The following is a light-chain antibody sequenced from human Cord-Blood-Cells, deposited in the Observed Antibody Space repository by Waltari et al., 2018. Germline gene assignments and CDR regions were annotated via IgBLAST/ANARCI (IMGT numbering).Light chain of an antibody. J-gene: IGKJ4*01. V-gene: IGKV3-11*01. CDR1: QNVSSY. CDR2: DSS. CDR3: QQRSNWLT. Sequence: EIVLTQSPATLSLSPGERATRSCRASQNVSSYLAWYQQKPGQAPRLPIYDSSNRATGSPARFSGSGAETDFSLTIRSLEPEDFAVCYCQQRSNWLTFGGGTKVEIK.